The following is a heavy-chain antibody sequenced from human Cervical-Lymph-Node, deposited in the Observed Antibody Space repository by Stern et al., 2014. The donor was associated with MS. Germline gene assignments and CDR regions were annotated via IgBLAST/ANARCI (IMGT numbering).Heavy chain of an antibody. Sequence: QVHLVESGGGAVPPGRSLRLSCAVSGLSFSNYGIHWVRPAPGKGLERVAVISYDGSNKHYADSVKGRFTISRDHSKNTLSLQMNSLRAEDTAVYYCAKSSWDFGELNVSYFDSWGQGTLVIVSS. V-gene: IGHV3-30*19. CDR3: AKSSWDFGELNVSYFDS. J-gene: IGHJ4*02. CDR2: ISYDGSNK. D-gene: IGHD3-10*01. CDR1: GLSFSNYG.